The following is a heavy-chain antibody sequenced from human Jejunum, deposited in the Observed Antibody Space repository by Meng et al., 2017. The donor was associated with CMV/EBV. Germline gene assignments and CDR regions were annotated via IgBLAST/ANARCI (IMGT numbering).Heavy chain of an antibody. J-gene: IGHJ5*02. CDR1: GFTFSSYS. D-gene: IGHD5-18*01. CDR3: ARDLQLST. V-gene: IGHV3-48*04. Sequence: LSCAASGFTFSSYSMNWVCQAPGKGLEWVSSITSSSGTIYYADSVKGRFTIFRDNAKNSLHLQMNSLRADDTAVYYCARDLQLSTWGQGTLVTVSS. CDR2: ITSSSGTI.